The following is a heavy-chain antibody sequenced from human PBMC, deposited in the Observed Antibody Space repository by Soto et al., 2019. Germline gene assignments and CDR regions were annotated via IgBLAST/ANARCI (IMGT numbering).Heavy chain of an antibody. CDR1: GYKFNKYA. Sequence: EVQLLESGGGLRQPGGSLRLSCVASGYKFNKYAVSWVRQAPGKGLEWVSAISSGGDNTHYADSVKGRFTITRDNSKNMLYLEMHSLTLEDTAVYYCVRRAQYFDGTGFHAFDIWGQGTRVTVSS. D-gene: IGHD3-22*01. CDR2: ISSGGDNT. J-gene: IGHJ3*02. CDR3: VRRAQYFDGTGFHAFDI. V-gene: IGHV3-23*01.